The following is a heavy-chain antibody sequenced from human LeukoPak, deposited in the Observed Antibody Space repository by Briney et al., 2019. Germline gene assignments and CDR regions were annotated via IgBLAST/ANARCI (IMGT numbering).Heavy chain of an antibody. CDR3: ARLGHYYDSSGYSKIDAFDI. Sequence: SETLSLTCTVSGGSISSYYWSWIRQPPGKGLEWIAYIYYSGGTNYNPSLKSRVTISLDTSKNQFSLKLSSVTAADTAVYYCARLGHYYDSSGYSKIDAFDIWGQGTMVTVSS. V-gene: IGHV4-59*08. CDR2: IYYSGGT. D-gene: IGHD3-22*01. J-gene: IGHJ3*02. CDR1: GGSISSYY.